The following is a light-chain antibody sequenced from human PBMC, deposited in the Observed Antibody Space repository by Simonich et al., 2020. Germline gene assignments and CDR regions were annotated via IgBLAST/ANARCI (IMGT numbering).Light chain of an antibody. Sequence: DIVMTQSPDSLAVSLGERATINCKSSQSVLYSSNNKNYLAWYQQKPGQAPRLLIYGASTRATGIPARFSGSGSGTEFTLTISSLQSEDFAVYYCQQYYSTPQTFGQGTKVEIK. V-gene: IGKV4-1*01. J-gene: IGKJ1*01. CDR1: QSVLYSSNNKNY. CDR3: QQYYSTPQT. CDR2: GAS.